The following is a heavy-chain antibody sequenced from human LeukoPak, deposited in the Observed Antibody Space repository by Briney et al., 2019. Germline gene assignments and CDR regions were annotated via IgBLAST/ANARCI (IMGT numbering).Heavy chain of an antibody. D-gene: IGHD6-6*01. Sequence: SETLSLTCTVSGGSISSYYWSWIRQPAGKGLEWIGRIYTSGSTNYNPSLKSRVTMSVDTSKNQFSLKLSSVTAADTAVYYCATTRIAARRVPVYYYYMDVWGKGTTVTDSS. V-gene: IGHV4-4*07. CDR2: IYTSGST. CDR1: GGSISSYY. CDR3: ATTRIAARRVPVYYYYMDV. J-gene: IGHJ6*03.